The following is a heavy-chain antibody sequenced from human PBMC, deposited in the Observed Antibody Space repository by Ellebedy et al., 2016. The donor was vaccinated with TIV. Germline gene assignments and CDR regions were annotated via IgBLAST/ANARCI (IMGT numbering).Heavy chain of an antibody. D-gene: IGHD1-26*01. CDR3: SRDLTFSGSYYYFDY. J-gene: IGHJ4*02. Sequence: GGSLRLSXTGSGFTFGDYAMSWFRQAPGKGLEWVGVIRSRAFSGATQYAASVKGIFTISRDDSGGVAYLQMNSLRTEDTAVYYCSRDLTFSGSYYYFDYWGQGTLVTVSS. CDR1: GFTFGDYA. V-gene: IGHV3-49*03. CDR2: IRSRAFSGAT.